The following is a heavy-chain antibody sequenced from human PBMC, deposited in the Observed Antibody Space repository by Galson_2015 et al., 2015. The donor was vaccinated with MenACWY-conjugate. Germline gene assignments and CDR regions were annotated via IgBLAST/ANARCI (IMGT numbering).Heavy chain of an antibody. CDR3: ARPAVAGTVNFDS. D-gene: IGHD6-19*01. Sequence: KVSCKASGYTFTSYAMNWVRQAPGQGLEWMGWSNTNTGNPTYAQGFTGRFVFSLDTSVSTAYLQISSLTAEDTAVYYCARPAVAGTVNFDSWGQGTLVTVSS. V-gene: IGHV7-4-1*02. J-gene: IGHJ4*02. CDR2: SNTNTGNP. CDR1: GYTFTSYA.